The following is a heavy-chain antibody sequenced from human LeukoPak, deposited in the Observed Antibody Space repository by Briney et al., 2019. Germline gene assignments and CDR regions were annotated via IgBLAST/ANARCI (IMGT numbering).Heavy chain of an antibody. CDR1: GYTFTGYY. V-gene: IGHV1-2*02. J-gene: IGHJ6*02. CDR3: ARLTITTADYYYGMDV. CDR2: INPNSGGT. Sequence: GASVKVSCKASGYTFTGYYMHWVRPAPGQGLEWMGWINPNSGGTNYAQKFQGRVTMTRDTSISTAYMELSRLRSDDTAVYYCARLTITTADYYYGMDVWGQGTTVTVSS. D-gene: IGHD3-22*01.